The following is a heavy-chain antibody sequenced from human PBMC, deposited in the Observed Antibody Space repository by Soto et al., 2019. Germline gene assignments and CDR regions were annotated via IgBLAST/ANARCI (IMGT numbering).Heavy chain of an antibody. CDR3: TKSWRLYYMDV. Sequence: EVQLVESGGGLVQPGRSLRLSCAASGFTFDDYAMHWVRQAPGRGLEWVSRITWNSGSIDYADSVKGRFTISRDNAKNCLYLQMHSLRAEDTAVYYCTKSWRLYYMDVWGKGTPVTVSS. J-gene: IGHJ6*03. D-gene: IGHD3-3*01. CDR2: ITWNSGSI. V-gene: IGHV3-9*01. CDR1: GFTFDDYA.